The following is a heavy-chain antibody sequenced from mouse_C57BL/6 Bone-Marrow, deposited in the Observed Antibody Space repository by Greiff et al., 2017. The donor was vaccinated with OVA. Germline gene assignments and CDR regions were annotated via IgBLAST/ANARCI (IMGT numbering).Heavy chain of an antibody. CDR3: AMAYGSSYRYFDV. CDR2: IDPEDGET. CDR1: GFNIKDYY. Sequence: VQLQQSGAELVKPGASVKLSCTASGFNIKDYYMHWVKQRTEQGLEWIGRIDPEDGETKYAPKFQGKATITADTSSNTAYLQLSSLTSEDTAVYDGAMAYGSSYRYFDVWGTGTTVTVSS. J-gene: IGHJ1*03. V-gene: IGHV14-2*01. D-gene: IGHD1-1*01.